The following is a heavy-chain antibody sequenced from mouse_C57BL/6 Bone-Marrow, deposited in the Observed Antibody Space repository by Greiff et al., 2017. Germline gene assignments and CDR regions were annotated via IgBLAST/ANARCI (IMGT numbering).Heavy chain of an antibody. CDR2: IDPSDSYT. CDR3: EREGYDGYYWFAY. CDR1: GYTFTSYW. V-gene: IGHV1-69*01. J-gene: IGHJ3*01. Sequence: QVQLQQPGAELVMPGASVKLSCKASGYTFTSYWMHWVKQRPGQGLEWIGEIDPSDSYTNYNQKFKGKSTLTVDKSSSTAYMQLSSLTSEDSAVYYCEREGYDGYYWFAYWGQGTLVTGSA. D-gene: IGHD2-3*01.